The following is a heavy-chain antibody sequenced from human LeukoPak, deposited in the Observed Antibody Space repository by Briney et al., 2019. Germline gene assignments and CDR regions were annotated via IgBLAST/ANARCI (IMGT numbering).Heavy chain of an antibody. J-gene: IGHJ4*02. CDR3: AREARAARPYFDY. V-gene: IGHV3-7*01. CDR2: IKQDGSEK. Sequence: GGSLRLSCAASGFTFSTYWMSWVRQAPGKGLEWVANIKQDGSEKYYVDSVKGRFTISRDNAKNSLYLQMNSLRAEDTAVYYCAREARAARPYFDYWGQGNLVTVSS. CDR1: GFTFSTYW. D-gene: IGHD6-6*01.